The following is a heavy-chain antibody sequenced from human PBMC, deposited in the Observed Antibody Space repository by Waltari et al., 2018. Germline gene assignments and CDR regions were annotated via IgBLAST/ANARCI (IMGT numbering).Heavy chain of an antibody. CDR1: GFSFTSYW. J-gene: IGHJ4*02. CDR3: ARPKYSSSSGIDY. V-gene: IGHV5-51*01. Sequence: EVQLVQSGAEVKKPGESLKISCKGSGFSFTSYWIGWVPQLPGKGLEWMGIIYPGDSDTRYSPSFQGQVTISANKSISTAYLQWSSLKASDTAMYYCARPKYSSSSGIDYWGQGTLVTVSS. D-gene: IGHD6-6*01. CDR2: IYPGDSDT.